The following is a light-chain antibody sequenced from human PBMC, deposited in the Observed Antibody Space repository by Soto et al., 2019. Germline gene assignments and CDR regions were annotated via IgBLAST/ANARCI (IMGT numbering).Light chain of an antibody. CDR1: QSVNSN. J-gene: IGKJ5*01. V-gene: IGKV3D-15*01. Sequence: EIVMTQSPATLSVSPGERATLSCRASQSVNSNYLAWYQQKPGQAPRLLIYGISKRATDIPDRFSGSGSGTEFTLTISSLQPEDFATYYCQQHGQCSFTFGHGTRLEIK. CDR3: QQHGQCSFT. CDR2: GIS.